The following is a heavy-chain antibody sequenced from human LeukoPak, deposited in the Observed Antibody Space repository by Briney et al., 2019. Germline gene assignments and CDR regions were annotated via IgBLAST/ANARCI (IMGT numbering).Heavy chain of an antibody. J-gene: IGHJ3*02. CDR1: RFTFDDYG. V-gene: IGHV3-20*04. CDR3: AKSYGGNSVGAFDI. Sequence: GGSLRPSCAASRFTFDDYGMSWVRQAPGKGLEWVSGINWNGGSTGYADSVKGRFTISRDNAKNSLYLQMNSLRAEDTALYYCAKSYGGNSVGAFDIWGQGTMVTVSS. CDR2: INWNGGST. D-gene: IGHD4-23*01.